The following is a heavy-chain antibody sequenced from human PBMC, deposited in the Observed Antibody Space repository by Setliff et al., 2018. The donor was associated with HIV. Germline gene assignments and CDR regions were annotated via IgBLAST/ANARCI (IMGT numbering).Heavy chain of an antibody. CDR2: IYYRGTT. D-gene: IGHD6-13*01. J-gene: IGHJ4*02. CDR3: ARSKGGSNWPFDY. Sequence: PSETLSLTCTVSGGSITSSNYFWGWIRQPPGKGLEWTGSIYYRGTTYYNPSLKGRVTISVDTSNNQFSLRLSSVTAADTAVYYCARSKGGSNWPFDYWGQGTLVTVSS. V-gene: IGHV4-39*01. CDR1: GGSITSSNYF.